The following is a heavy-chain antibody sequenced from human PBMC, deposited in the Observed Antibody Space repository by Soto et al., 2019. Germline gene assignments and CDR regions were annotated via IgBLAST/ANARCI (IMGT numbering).Heavy chain of an antibody. D-gene: IGHD3-22*01. CDR2: IFHDGTA. CDR3: ASIVYDTSLNYMYFDF. V-gene: IGHV4-4*02. CDR1: GVSLTSGNW. Sequence: SETLSLTCAVSGVSLTSGNWWTWVRQSPQRGLEYIGEIFHDGTANYYPSFERRVAMSVDTSRNQFSLKLTSVTAADTAVYFCASIVYDTSLNYMYFDFWGPGTLVTVSS. J-gene: IGHJ4*02.